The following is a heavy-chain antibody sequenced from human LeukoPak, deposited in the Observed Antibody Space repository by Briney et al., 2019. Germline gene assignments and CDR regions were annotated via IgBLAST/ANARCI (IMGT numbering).Heavy chain of an antibody. J-gene: IGHJ4*02. D-gene: IGHD6-19*01. Sequence: ASVKVSCKASGYTFTSYDINWVRQATGQGLEWMGWMNPNSGNTGYAQKFQGRVTMTRNTSISTAYMELSSLRSEDTVVYYCARGRTRRSSGWLYYFDYWGQGTLVTVSS. V-gene: IGHV1-8*01. CDR1: GYTFTSYD. CDR2: MNPNSGNT. CDR3: ARGRTRRSSGWLYYFDY.